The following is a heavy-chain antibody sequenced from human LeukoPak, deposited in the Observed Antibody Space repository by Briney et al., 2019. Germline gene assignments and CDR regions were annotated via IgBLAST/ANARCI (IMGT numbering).Heavy chain of an antibody. J-gene: IGHJ4*02. CDR1: GFSFSNHY. CDR2: INEDGSNK. D-gene: IGHD6-19*01. Sequence: PGGSLTLSCTASGFSFSNHYMRWIRQAPGKGLEWVANINEDGSNKRPFGSAKGRFTVSRDNARNSLYLQMNSLRVEDTAVYYCTRVIVAVPGYFDYFDFWGQGVLVTVSS. CDR3: TRVIVAVPGYFDYFDF. V-gene: IGHV3-7*01.